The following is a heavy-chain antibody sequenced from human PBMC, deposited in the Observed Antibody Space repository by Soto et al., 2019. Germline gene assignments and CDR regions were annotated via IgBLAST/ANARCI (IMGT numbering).Heavy chain of an antibody. V-gene: IGHV4-31*03. Sequence: KSSETLSLTCTVSGGSISSGGYYWSWIRQHPGKGLEWIGYIYYSGSTYYNPSLKSRVTISVDTSKNQFSLKLSSVTAADTAVYYCARIVVVVAATRMYYFDYWGQGTLVTVSS. CDR2: IYYSGST. CDR3: ARIVVVVAATRMYYFDY. CDR1: GGSISSGGYY. J-gene: IGHJ4*02. D-gene: IGHD2-15*01.